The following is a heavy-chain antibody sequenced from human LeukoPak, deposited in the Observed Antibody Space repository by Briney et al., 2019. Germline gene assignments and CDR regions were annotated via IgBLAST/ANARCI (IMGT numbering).Heavy chain of an antibody. D-gene: IGHD5-24*01. CDR2: INPSGGST. J-gene: IGHJ4*02. CDR1: GYTFTSYY. V-gene: IGHV1-46*01. Sequence: ASVKVSYKASGYTFTSYYMHWVRQAPGQGLEWMGIINPSGGSTSYAQKFQGRVTMTRDMSTSTVYMELSSLRSEDTAVYYCARDRDGYNYGGINWGQGTLVTVSS. CDR3: ARDRDGYNYGGIN.